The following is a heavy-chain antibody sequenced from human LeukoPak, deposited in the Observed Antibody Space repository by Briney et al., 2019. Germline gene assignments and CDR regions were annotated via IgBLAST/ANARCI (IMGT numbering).Heavy chain of an antibody. D-gene: IGHD3-22*01. J-gene: IGHJ5*02. CDR2: ISYSGSS. CDR3: ATYYYDSIWGFDP. CDR1: SGSIRSYY. Sequence: SETLSLTCTVSSGSIRSYYWTWIRQPPGKGLECIGYISYSGSSSYNPSLKSRVTISVDTSKNQFSLKLSAVTAADTAVYYCATYYYDSIWGFDPWGQGTLVTVSS. V-gene: IGHV4-59*01.